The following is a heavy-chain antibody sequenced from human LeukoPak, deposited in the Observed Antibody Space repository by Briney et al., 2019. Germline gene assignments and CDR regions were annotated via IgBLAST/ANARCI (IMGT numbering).Heavy chain of an antibody. CDR2: IKQDGSEK. Sequence: GGSLRLSCAASGFTFSSYWMSWVRQAPGKGLEWVANIKQDGSEKYYVDSVKGRFTISRDNAKNSLYLQMNSLRAEDTAVYYCARDESSGWQENYFDYWGQGTLVTVSS. CDR3: ARDESSGWQENYFDY. D-gene: IGHD6-19*01. V-gene: IGHV3-7*01. J-gene: IGHJ4*02. CDR1: GFTFSSYW.